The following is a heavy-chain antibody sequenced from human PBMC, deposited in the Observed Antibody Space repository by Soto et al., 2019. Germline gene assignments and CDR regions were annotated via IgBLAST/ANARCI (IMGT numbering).Heavy chain of an antibody. V-gene: IGHV3-23*01. Sequence: GGSLRLSCAASGFTIDNYGMSWVRQTPGKGLEWIGAITGAGDSTYNADSVKGRFTISRDNSKKTVYLQVDSLRVEDTAVYYCAKGHSDSFGNYDYFGMDVWGQGTTVTVSS. CDR2: ITGAGDST. CDR3: AKGHSDSFGNYDYFGMDV. D-gene: IGHD4-4*01. CDR1: GFTIDNYG. J-gene: IGHJ6*02.